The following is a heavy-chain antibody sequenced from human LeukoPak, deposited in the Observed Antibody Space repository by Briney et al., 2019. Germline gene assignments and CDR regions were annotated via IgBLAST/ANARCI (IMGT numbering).Heavy chain of an antibody. V-gene: IGHV3-43*01. CDR3: AKDSSNGNVDY. CDR1: GFTFDDYT. D-gene: IGHD4-23*01. CDR2: ISWDGGST. Sequence: GGSLRLSCAASGFTFDDYTMHWVRQAPGKGLEWVSLISWDGGSTYYADSVKGRFPISRDNSKNSLYLQMNSLRTEDTALYYCAKDSSNGNVDYWGQGTLVTVSS. J-gene: IGHJ4*02.